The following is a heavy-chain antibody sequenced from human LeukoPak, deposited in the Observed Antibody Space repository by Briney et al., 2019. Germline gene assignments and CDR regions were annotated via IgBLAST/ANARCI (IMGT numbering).Heavy chain of an antibody. CDR1: GGSISSSNW. V-gene: IGHV4-4*02. D-gene: IGHD5-18*01. J-gene: IGHJ3*02. CDR2: IYHSGST. CDR3: ARGGDTAMDVAAAFDI. Sequence: SETLSLTCAVSGGSISSSNWWSWVRQPPGKGLEWIGEIYHSGSTNYNPSLKSRVTISVDKSKNQFSLKLSSVTAADTAVYYCARGGDTAMDVAAAFDIWGQGTMVTVSS.